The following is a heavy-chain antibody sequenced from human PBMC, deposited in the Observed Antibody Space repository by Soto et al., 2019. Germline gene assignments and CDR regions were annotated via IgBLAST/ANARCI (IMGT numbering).Heavy chain of an antibody. D-gene: IGHD3-22*01. J-gene: IGHJ6*02. V-gene: IGHV1-2*04. CDR2: INPNSGGT. CDR3: VLFSISVVDNDSSYEIDI. CDR1: GYTFTGYY. Sequence: ASVRVSCKASGYTFTGYYMHWVRQAPGQGLEWMGWINPNSGGTNYAQKFQGWVTMTRDTSISTAYMELSRLRSDDTAVYYCVLFSISVVDNDSSYEIDIWAQRTTVTVS.